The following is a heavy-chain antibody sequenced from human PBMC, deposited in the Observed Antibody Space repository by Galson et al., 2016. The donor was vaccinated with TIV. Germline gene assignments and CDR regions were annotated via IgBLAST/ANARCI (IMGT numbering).Heavy chain of an antibody. CDR2: ISYDGTNK. CDR3: VTSIVGENVYYYGMDV. D-gene: IGHD1-26*01. J-gene: IGHJ6*02. Sequence: SLRLSCAASRFSFSRNAMHWVRQAPGRGLEWVAVISYDGTNKYYADSVKGRLSISRDNSRNTLYLQMSSLRREDTAVYYCVTSIVGENVYYYGMDVWGQGTTVTVSS. V-gene: IGHV3-30-3*01. CDR1: RFSFSRNA.